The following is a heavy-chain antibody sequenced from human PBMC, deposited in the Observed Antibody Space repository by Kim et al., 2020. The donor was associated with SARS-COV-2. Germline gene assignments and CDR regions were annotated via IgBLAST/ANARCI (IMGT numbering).Heavy chain of an antibody. CDR1: GFTFSSYA. D-gene: IGHD3-10*01. J-gene: IGHJ4*02. CDR3: ARDVYYYGSGSSFDY. CDR2: ISYDGSNK. Sequence: GGSLRLSCAASGFTFSSYAMHWVRQAPGKGLEWVAVISYDGSNKYYVDSVKGRFTISRDNSKNTLYLQMNSLRAEDTAVYYCARDVYYYGSGSSFDYWGQGTLVTVSS. V-gene: IGHV3-30*04.